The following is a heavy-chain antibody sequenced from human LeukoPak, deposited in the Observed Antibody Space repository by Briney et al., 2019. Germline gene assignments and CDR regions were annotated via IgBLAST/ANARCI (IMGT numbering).Heavy chain of an antibody. Sequence: PGGSLRLSCAASGFTFSSYEMNWVRQAPGKGLEWVSYSSSSGSTIYYADSVKGRFTISRDNAKNSLYLQMNSLRAEDTAVYYCARTPFTMVRGVPSVFFDYWGQGTLVTVSS. CDR3: ARTPFTMVRGVPSVFFDY. V-gene: IGHV3-48*03. CDR1: GFTFSSYE. J-gene: IGHJ4*02. CDR2: SSSSGSTI. D-gene: IGHD3-10*01.